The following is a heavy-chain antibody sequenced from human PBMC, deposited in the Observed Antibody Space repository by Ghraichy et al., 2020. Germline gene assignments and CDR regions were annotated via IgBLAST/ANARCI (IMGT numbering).Heavy chain of an antibody. J-gene: IGHJ4*02. V-gene: IGHV4-34*01. D-gene: IGHD6-13*01. CDR1: GGSFSGYY. Sequence: SETLSLTCAVYGGSFSGYYWSWIRQPPGKGLEWIGEINHSGSTYYNPSLKSRVTISVDTSKNQFSLKLSSVTAADTAVYYCARGRGLRYSSSWGYWGQGTLVTVSS. CDR2: INHSGST. CDR3: ARGRGLRYSSSWGY.